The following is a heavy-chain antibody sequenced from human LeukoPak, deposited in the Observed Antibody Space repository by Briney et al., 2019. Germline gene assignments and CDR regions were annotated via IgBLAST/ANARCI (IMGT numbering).Heavy chain of an antibody. CDR3: ARAGQYRFDY. J-gene: IGHJ4*02. Sequence: GGSLRLSCVPSGFTFSSYLMHWVRQAPGKGPVWVSRINIDGSTINYADSVKGRFTISRDNAKNTLYLQMNSLRAEDTAVYYCARAGQYRFDYWGQGTLVTVSS. D-gene: IGHD2-2*01. CDR1: GFTFSSYL. CDR2: INIDGSTI. V-gene: IGHV3-74*01.